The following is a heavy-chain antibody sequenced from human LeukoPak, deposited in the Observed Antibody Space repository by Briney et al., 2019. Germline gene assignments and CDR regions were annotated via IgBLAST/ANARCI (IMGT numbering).Heavy chain of an antibody. Sequence: PSQTLSLTCTVSGGSISSGSYYWSWIRQPAGKGLEWIGRIYTSGSTNYNPSLKSRVTISVDTSKNQFSLKLSSVTAADTAVYYCARDVVVVAAIWFDPWGQGTLVTVSS. CDR3: ARDVVVVAAIWFDP. D-gene: IGHD2-15*01. J-gene: IGHJ5*02. CDR2: IYTSGST. CDR1: GGSISSGSYY. V-gene: IGHV4-61*02.